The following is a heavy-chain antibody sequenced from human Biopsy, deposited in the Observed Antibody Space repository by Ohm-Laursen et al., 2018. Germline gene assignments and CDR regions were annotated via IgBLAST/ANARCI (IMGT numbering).Heavy chain of an antibody. CDR2: VSTYNGNT. J-gene: IGHJ4*02. Sequence: GASVKVSCKGSGYIFTSFGVGWVRQAPGHGLERMGWVSTYNGNTEYEQKFQGRVTMTTDTSANTAYMELRSLRSDDTAVYFCARVREGGLLDYWGQGILVTVSS. V-gene: IGHV1-18*01. CDR1: GYIFTSFG. CDR3: ARVREGGLLDY. D-gene: IGHD3-16*01.